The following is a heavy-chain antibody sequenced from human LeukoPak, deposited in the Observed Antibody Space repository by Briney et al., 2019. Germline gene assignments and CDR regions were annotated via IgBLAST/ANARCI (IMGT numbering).Heavy chain of an antibody. J-gene: IGHJ4*02. Sequence: ASVKVSCKASGYTFTGYFLHWVRRAPGQGFEWMGWINPNSGGTYYTQRFQGRVTMTRDTSISTAYMELSSPRSDDTAVYHCARAQSLTEPAGTFANSWGQGTLVTVSS. D-gene: IGHD6-13*01. CDR3: ARAQSLTEPAGTFANS. CDR2: INPNSGGT. V-gene: IGHV1-2*02. CDR1: GYTFTGYF.